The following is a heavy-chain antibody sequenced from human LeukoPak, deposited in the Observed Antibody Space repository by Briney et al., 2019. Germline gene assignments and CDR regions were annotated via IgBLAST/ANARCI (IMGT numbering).Heavy chain of an antibody. D-gene: IGHD1-1*01. CDR2: IGTGTDT. CDR3: AKEGLERHTSFDY. CDR1: GFTFSRYA. Sequence: GGSLRLSCAASGFTFSRYAMSWVRQAPGKGLEWVSAIGTGTDTYYADSVKGRFTISRDNSKNTLYLQMNSLRAEDTAVFYRAKEGLERHTSFDYWGQGILVTVSS. V-gene: IGHV3-23*01. J-gene: IGHJ4*02.